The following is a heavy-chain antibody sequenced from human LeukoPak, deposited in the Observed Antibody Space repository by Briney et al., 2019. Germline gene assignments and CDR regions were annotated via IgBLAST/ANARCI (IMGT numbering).Heavy chain of an antibody. CDR3: ARERWERRGFDY. J-gene: IGHJ4*02. V-gene: IGHV1-2*02. CDR1: GYTFSGYY. D-gene: IGHD1-26*01. Sequence: ASVKVSCKASGYTFSGYYMHWVRQAPGQGLEWMGWINPNSGGTNYAQKFQGRVTMTRDTSISTAYMELSRLRSDDTAVYYCARERWERRGFDYWGQGSLVIVTS. CDR2: INPNSGGT.